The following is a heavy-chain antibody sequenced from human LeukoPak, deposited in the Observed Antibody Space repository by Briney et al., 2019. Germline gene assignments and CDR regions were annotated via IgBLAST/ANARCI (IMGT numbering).Heavy chain of an antibody. V-gene: IGHV4-59*01. Sequence: KPSETLSLTCTVSGGSISSYYWSWIRQPPGKGLEWIGYIYYSGSTNYNPSLKSRVTISVDTSKNQFSLKLSSVTAADTAVYYCASSAYGSGHNWFDPWGQGTLVTVSS. D-gene: IGHD3-10*01. CDR3: ASSAYGSGHNWFDP. J-gene: IGHJ5*02. CDR2: IYYSGST. CDR1: GGSISSYY.